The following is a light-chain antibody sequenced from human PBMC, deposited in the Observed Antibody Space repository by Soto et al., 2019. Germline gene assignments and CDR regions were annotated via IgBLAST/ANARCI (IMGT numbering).Light chain of an antibody. V-gene: IGKV1-17*01. J-gene: IGKJ4*01. CDR2: AAS. CDR3: LQHNTYPLT. Sequence: DIQMTQSPSSLSASVGDRVTITCRASQGIRYALGWYQQKPGEAPKRLIYAASSLQSGVPSRFSGSGSGTEFTLTISSLQPEDFATYYCLQHNTYPLTFGGGTKVEIK. CDR1: QGIRYA.